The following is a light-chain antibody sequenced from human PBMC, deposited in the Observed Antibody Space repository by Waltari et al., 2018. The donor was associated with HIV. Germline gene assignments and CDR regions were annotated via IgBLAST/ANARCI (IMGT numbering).Light chain of an antibody. J-gene: IGLJ2*01. Sequence: QSALTQPASVSGSPGQSITLSCAASSHNHGGFTYVSWYQQHPGKAPKVIIYEVNNRPSGVSTRFSGTKSGNTASLTISGLQIEDEADYYCSSNTDSSTALFGGGTKLTVL. V-gene: IGLV2-14*01. CDR3: SSNTDSSTAL. CDR1: SHNHGGFTY. CDR2: EVN.